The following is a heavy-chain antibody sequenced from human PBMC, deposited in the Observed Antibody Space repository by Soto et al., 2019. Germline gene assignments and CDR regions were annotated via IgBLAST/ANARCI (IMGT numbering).Heavy chain of an antibody. D-gene: IGHD3-10*01. CDR3: AKQVYYYGSGSYYPFDY. CDR2: ISGSGGST. V-gene: IGHV3-23*01. CDR1: GFTFSSYA. Sequence: PGGSLRLSCAASGFTFSSYAMSWARQAPGKGLEWVSAISGSGGSTYYADSVKGRFTISRDNSKNTLYLQMNSLRAEDTAVYYCAKQVYYYGSGSYYPFDYWGQGTLVTVSS. J-gene: IGHJ4*02.